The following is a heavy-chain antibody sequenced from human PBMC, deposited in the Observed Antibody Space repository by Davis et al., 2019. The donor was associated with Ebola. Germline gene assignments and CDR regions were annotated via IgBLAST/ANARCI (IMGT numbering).Heavy chain of an antibody. V-gene: IGHV4-39*01. J-gene: IGHJ5*02. CDR1: GGSISNTIYY. CDR2: IHYTGST. D-gene: IGHD3-3*01. Sequence: GSLRLSCTVSGGSISNTIYYWAWIRQPPGQGLEWIGSIHYTGSTNYNPSLKSRVSISVDTSKKQFSLRLRSVTAADTAVYYCARQRSATDNWFDPWGHGTLVTVSS. CDR3: ARQRSATDNWFDP.